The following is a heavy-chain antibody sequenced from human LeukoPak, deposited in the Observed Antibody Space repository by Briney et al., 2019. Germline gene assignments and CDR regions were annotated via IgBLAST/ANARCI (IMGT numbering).Heavy chain of an antibody. Sequence: PGGSLRLSCAASGFTFSSYAMSWVRQAPGKGLEWVSAISGSGGSTYYADSVKGRFTISRDNSKNTLYLQMNRLRAEDTAVYYCAKDYYDSSGYYLHYYYYYMDVWGKGTTVTVSS. J-gene: IGHJ6*03. CDR3: AKDYYDSSGYYLHYYYYYMDV. V-gene: IGHV3-23*01. D-gene: IGHD3-22*01. CDR1: GFTFSSYA. CDR2: ISGSGGST.